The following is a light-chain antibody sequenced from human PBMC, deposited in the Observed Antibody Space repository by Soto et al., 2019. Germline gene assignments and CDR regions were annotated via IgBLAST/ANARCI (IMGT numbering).Light chain of an antibody. J-gene: IGKJ1*01. Sequence: EIVMTQSPATLSVSPGERATLSCRASQSVNNNLAWYQQKFGQAPRLLIFGASTRATGIPARFSGSGSGTECTLTISSLQSEDFAVYYCQHYNNWPPWTFGQGTRVEIK. V-gene: IGKV3-15*01. CDR3: QHYNNWPPWT. CDR1: QSVNNN. CDR2: GAS.